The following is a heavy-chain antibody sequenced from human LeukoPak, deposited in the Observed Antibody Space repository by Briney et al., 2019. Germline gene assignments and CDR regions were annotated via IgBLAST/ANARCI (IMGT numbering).Heavy chain of an antibody. CDR2: MYTDGST. Sequence: PLETLSLTCIVSGGSMSSYYWSWIRQPAGKGLEWIGRMYTDGSTNYNPFLNSRVTMSVDTSKKHFSLRLNSVTAADTAVYYCATYDQKLAFDNWGQGTLVTVSS. D-gene: IGHD6-13*01. CDR3: ATYDQKLAFDN. V-gene: IGHV4-4*07. J-gene: IGHJ4*02. CDR1: GGSMSSYY.